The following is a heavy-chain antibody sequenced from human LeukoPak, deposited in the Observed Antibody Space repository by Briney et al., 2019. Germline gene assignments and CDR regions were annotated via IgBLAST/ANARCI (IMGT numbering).Heavy chain of an antibody. Sequence: PGGSLRLSCAASGFTFSSYWMGWVRQAPGKGPEWVANIKQDGSEKYYVDSVKGRFTISRDNAKNSLYLQMNSLRAEDTAVYYCERCGYSHGYGWGGGYYYYYMDVWGKGTTVTVSS. CDR3: ERCGYSHGYGWGGGYYYYYMDV. D-gene: IGHD5-18*01. CDR1: GFTFSSYW. V-gene: IGHV3-7*01. J-gene: IGHJ6*03. CDR2: IKQDGSEK.